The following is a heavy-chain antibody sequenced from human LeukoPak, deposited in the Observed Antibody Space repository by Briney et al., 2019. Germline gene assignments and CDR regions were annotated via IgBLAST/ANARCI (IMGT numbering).Heavy chain of an antibody. CDR2: INSDGSST. J-gene: IGHJ6*02. Sequence: GGSLRLSCAASGFTFSSYWMHWVRQAPGKGLVWVSRINSDGSSTSYADSVKGRFTISRDNAKNTLYLQVNSLRAEDTAVYYCARYLGNYYYYGMDVWGQGTTVTVSS. V-gene: IGHV3-74*01. D-gene: IGHD6-13*01. CDR1: GFTFSSYW. CDR3: ARYLGNYYYYGMDV.